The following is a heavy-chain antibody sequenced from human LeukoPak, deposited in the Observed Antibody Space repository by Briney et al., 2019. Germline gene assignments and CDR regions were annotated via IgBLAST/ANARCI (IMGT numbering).Heavy chain of an antibody. J-gene: IGHJ4*02. CDR3: ARDLDSSGLGY. CDR2: INHSGST. V-gene: IGHV4-34*01. D-gene: IGHD6-19*01. Sequence: SETLSLTCAVYGGSFSGYYWSWIRQPPGKGLEWIGEINHSGSTNYNPSLKSRVTISVDTSKNRFSLKLSSVTAADTAVYYCARDLDSSGLGYWGQGTLVTVSS. CDR1: GGSFSGYY.